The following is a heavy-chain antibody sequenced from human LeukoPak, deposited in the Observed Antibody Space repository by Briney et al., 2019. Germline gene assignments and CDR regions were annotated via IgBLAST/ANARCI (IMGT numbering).Heavy chain of an antibody. D-gene: IGHD2-2*01. J-gene: IGHJ5*02. CDR3: ARTYCSSTSCANWFDP. Sequence: SETLSLTCTVSGGSLSSYYWSWVRHPPGKGLEWIGYIYYSGSTNYNPSLTSRVTISVDTSKNQFSLKLSSVTAADTAVYYCARTYCSSTSCANWFDPWGQGTLVTVSS. CDR2: IYYSGST. CDR1: GGSLSSYY. V-gene: IGHV4-59*01.